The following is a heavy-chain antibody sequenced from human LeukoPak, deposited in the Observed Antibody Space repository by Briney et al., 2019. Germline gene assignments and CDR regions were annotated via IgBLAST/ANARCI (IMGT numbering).Heavy chain of an antibody. Sequence: SETLSLTCAVSGYSISSGYYWGWIRQPQGKGLGWIGSIYHSGSTYYNPSLKSRVTISVDTSKNQFSLKLSSVTAADTAVYYCARQGYSSSSGYWGQGTLVTVSS. CDR1: GYSISSGYY. D-gene: IGHD6-13*01. CDR3: ARQGYSSSSGY. CDR2: IYHSGST. V-gene: IGHV4-38-2*01. J-gene: IGHJ4*02.